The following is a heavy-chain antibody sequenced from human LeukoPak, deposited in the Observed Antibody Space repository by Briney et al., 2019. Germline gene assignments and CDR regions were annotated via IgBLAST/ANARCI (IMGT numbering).Heavy chain of an antibody. Sequence: GRSLRLSCVASGFTFADYGMHWVRQAPGKGLEWVSGTSWNSGSIGYADSVKGRFTISRDNAKNSLYLQMNSLRAEDTAVYCCARGRGYCSSTSCYVGEYYYYYMDVWGKGTTVTISS. V-gene: IGHV3-9*01. CDR1: GFTFADYG. D-gene: IGHD2-2*01. CDR2: TSWNSGSI. CDR3: ARGRGYCSSTSCYVGEYYYYYMDV. J-gene: IGHJ6*03.